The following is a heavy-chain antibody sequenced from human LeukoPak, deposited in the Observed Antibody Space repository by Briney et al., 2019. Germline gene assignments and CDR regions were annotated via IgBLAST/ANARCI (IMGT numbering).Heavy chain of an antibody. D-gene: IGHD2-2*01. V-gene: IGHV4-34*01. CDR1: GGSFSGYY. CDR3: ARAPIRNPYIVVVPAARRVYYGMDV. Sequence: SETLSLTCAVYGGSFSGYYWSWIRQPPGKGLEWIGEINHSGSTNYTPSLKSRVTISVDTSKNQFSLKLSSVTAADTAVYYCARAPIRNPYIVVVPAARRVYYGMDVWGQGTTVTVSS. J-gene: IGHJ6*02. CDR2: INHSGST.